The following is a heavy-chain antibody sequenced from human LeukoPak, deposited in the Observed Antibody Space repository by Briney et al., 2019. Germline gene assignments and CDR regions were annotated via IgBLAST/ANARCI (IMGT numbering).Heavy chain of an antibody. J-gene: IGHJ4*02. Sequence: SETLSLTCSVSGESISSSSYYCGWIRQPPGKGLEWIGSIYYSGRTYYNPTLKTRVTIAVDTSKNQFSLQLNFFHAPSTPVDYCARLVPGYCSSTDCYAFDYWGRGALVTVSS. D-gene: IGHD2-2*01. CDR1: GESISSSSYY. CDR2: IYYSGRT. V-gene: IGHV4-39*01. CDR3: ARLVPGYCSSTDCYAFDY.